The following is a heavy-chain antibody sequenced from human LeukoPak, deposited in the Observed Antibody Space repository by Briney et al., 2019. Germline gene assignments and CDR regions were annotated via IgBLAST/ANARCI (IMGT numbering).Heavy chain of an antibody. D-gene: IGHD4-23*01. V-gene: IGHV4-38-2*02. Sequence: PSETLSLTCAVSGYSISSGYYWGWIRQPPGKGLEWIGSIYHSGSTYYNPSPKSRVTMSVDTSKDQFSLKLSSVTGADTAVYYCARDLSMVVTGYMDVWGKGTTVTVSS. CDR1: GYSISSGYY. CDR2: IYHSGST. J-gene: IGHJ6*03. CDR3: ARDLSMVVTGYMDV.